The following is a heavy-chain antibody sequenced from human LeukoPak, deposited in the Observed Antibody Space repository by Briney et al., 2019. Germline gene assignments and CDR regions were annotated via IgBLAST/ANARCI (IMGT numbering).Heavy chain of an antibody. D-gene: IGHD6-19*01. CDR2: ISSSGSTI. CDR1: GFTFSSYE. Sequence: AGGSLRLSCAASGFTFSSYEMNWVRQAPGKGLEWVSYISSSGSTIYYADSLKGRFTISRDNAKNSLYLQMNSLRAEDTAVYYCAEGSPRGWYEGPYYFDYWGQGTLVTVSS. J-gene: IGHJ4*02. V-gene: IGHV3-48*03. CDR3: AEGSPRGWYEGPYYFDY.